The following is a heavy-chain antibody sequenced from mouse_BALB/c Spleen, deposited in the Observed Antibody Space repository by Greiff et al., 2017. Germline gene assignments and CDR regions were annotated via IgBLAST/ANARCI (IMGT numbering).Heavy chain of an antibody. D-gene: IGHD2-4*01. Sequence: EVQRVESGGGLVQPGGSMKLSCVASGFTFSSYWMSWVRQSPEKGLEWVAEIRLKSDNYATHYAESVKGKFTISRDDSKSRLYLQMNSLRAEDTGIYYCTYGITPYWYFDVWGAGTTVTVSS. V-gene: IGHV6-6*02. CDR3: TYGITPYWYFDV. J-gene: IGHJ1*01. CDR1: GFTFSSYW. CDR2: IRLKSDNYAT.